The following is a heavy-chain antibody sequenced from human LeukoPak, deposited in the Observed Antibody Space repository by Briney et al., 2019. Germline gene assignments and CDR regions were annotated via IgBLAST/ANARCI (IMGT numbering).Heavy chain of an antibody. CDR2: INPNSSGT. Sequence: ASVKVSCKASGYTFTGYYMHWVRQAPGQGLEWMGWINPNSSGTNYAQKFQGRVTMTRDTSISTAYMELSRLRSDDTAVYYCARAMVRGHNWFDPWGQGTLVTVSS. D-gene: IGHD3-10*01. J-gene: IGHJ5*02. CDR3: ARAMVRGHNWFDP. CDR1: GYTFTGYY. V-gene: IGHV1-2*02.